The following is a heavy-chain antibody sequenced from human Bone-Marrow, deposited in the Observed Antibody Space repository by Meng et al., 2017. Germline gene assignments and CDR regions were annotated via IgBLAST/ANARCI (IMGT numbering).Heavy chain of an antibody. CDR2: ISSSGSTI. Sequence: GGSLRLSCAASGFTFSSYEMNWVRQAPGKGLEWVSYISSSGSTIYYADSVKGRFTISRDNAKNSLYPQMNSLRAEDTAVYYCARWSPRDAFDIWGQGTMVTVSS. V-gene: IGHV3-48*03. J-gene: IGHJ3*02. CDR1: GFTFSSYE. CDR3: ARWSPRDAFDI.